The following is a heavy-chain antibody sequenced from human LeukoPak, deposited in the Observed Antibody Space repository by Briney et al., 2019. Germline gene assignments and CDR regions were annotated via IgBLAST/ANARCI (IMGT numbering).Heavy chain of an antibody. V-gene: IGHV4-59*12. J-gene: IGHJ5*02. CDR2: IYYSGST. Sequence: PSETLSLTCTVSGGSISSYYWSWIRQPPGKGLEWIGYIYYSGSTNYNPSLKSRVTISVDTPKNQFSLKLSSVTAADTAVYYCARVWEYSSSREFDPWGQGTLVTVSS. CDR3: ARVWEYSSSREFDP. D-gene: IGHD6-13*01. CDR1: GGSISSYY.